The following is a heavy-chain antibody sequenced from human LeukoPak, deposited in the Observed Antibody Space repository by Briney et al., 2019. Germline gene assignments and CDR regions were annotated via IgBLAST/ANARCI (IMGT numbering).Heavy chain of an antibody. J-gene: IGHJ4*02. CDR2: ISGSCGST. CDR1: GFTFSSYA. Sequence: GGSLRLSCAASGFTFSSYAMSWVRQAPGKGLEWVSAISGSCGSTYYADSVKGGFTTSRDNSKNTLYLQMNSLRAEDTAVYNCAKLARYGDSDYWGQGTLVTVSS. V-gene: IGHV3-23*01. D-gene: IGHD4-17*01. CDR3: AKLARYGDSDY.